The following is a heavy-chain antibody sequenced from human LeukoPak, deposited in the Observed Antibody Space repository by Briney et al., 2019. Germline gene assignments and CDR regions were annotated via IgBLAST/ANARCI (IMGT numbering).Heavy chain of an antibody. V-gene: IGHV3-23*01. CDR2: IGGSGGST. J-gene: IGHJ4*02. D-gene: IGHD2-2*01. CDR3: AKPAGYCSSPTCFKFEY. Sequence: GGSLRPSCAASGFTFSRYSMGSVRQARGKGMGWVSAIGGSGGSTYYAHSVRGRVTISRDNSKNTLYLQMNSLRDEDTAVYYCAKPAGYCSSPTCFKFEYWGQGALVTVSS. CDR1: GFTFSRYS.